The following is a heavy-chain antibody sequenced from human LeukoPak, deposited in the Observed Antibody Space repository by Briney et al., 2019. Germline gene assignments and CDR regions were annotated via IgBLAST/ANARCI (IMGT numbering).Heavy chain of an antibody. J-gene: IGHJ4*02. Sequence: SGTLSLTCTVSDDPIISAYWWHWVRRSPRKGLEWIGAIHHSGETYYSPSLEGRVLISLDKSKSQFSLRIDSLTAADTAVYFCARDGWAGYNLGHWGPGTLVTVSS. CDR3: ARDGWAGYNLGH. V-gene: IGHV4-4*02. D-gene: IGHD5-24*01. CDR1: DDPIISAYW. CDR2: IHHSGET.